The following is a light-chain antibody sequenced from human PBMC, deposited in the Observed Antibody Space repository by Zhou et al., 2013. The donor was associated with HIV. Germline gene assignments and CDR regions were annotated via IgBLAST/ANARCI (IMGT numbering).Light chain of an antibody. Sequence: DIQVTQSPSSLSASVGDRVTITCRASQSISDYLNWYQLKPGKAPKLVIYAASSLQSGVPSRFSGSGSGADFSLSIRGLQPEDFATYYCLQHNSYPRTFGQGTKVEIK. J-gene: IGKJ1*01. CDR2: AAS. V-gene: IGKV1-17*01. CDR3: LQHNSYPRT. CDR1: QSISDY.